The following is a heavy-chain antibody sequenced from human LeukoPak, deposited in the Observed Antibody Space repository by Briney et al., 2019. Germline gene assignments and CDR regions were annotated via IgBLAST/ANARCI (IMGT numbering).Heavy chain of an antibody. CDR3: AKRGAGGKLFDC. V-gene: IGHV3-23*01. CDR1: GFTFNSYS. J-gene: IGHJ4*02. CDR2: ITGDAYTT. D-gene: IGHD6-13*01. Sequence: GGSLRLSCAASGFTFNSYSMNWVRQAPGKGLEWVSAITGDAYTTYYADSVRGRFTISRDNSRNMSYLQVNSLRAEDTAVYYCAKRGAGGKLFDCWGQGTLVTVSS.